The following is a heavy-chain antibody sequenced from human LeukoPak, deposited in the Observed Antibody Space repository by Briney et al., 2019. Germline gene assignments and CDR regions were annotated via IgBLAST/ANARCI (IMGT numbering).Heavy chain of an antibody. CDR3: ARRSVAGTGLGYYYYYGMDV. Sequence: GGSLRLSCAASGFTVSSNYMSWVRQAPGKGLEWVSVIYSGGSTYYADSVKGRFTISRDNSKNTLYLQMNSLGAEDTAVYYCARRSVAGTGLGYYYYYGMDVWGQGTTVTVSS. CDR1: GFTVSSNY. D-gene: IGHD6-19*01. J-gene: IGHJ6*02. V-gene: IGHV3-66*01. CDR2: IYSGGST.